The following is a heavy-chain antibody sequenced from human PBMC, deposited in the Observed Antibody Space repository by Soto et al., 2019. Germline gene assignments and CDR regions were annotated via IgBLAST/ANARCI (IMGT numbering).Heavy chain of an antibody. CDR1: GFNFSSHA. CDR3: AKWHTYNYDSLAFSGFDC. CDR2: ISGGDGSR. Sequence: GGSLRLSCVAFGFNFSSHAMTWVRKATGKRLEWVSAISGGDGSRSYADSVKGRFTIARDNSKNTLYLHMNSLRADDTAAYYCAKWHTYNYDSLAFSGFDCWGQGTQVTVSS. D-gene: IGHD3-16*01. V-gene: IGHV3-23*01. J-gene: IGHJ4*02.